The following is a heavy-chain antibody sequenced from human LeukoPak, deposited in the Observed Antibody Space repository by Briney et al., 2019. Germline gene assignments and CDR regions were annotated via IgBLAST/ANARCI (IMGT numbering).Heavy chain of an antibody. D-gene: IGHD6-13*01. V-gene: IGHV3-9*01. Sequence: GGSLRLSCAASGFTFDDYAMHWVRQAPGKGLEWVSGISWNSGSIGYADSVKGRFTISRDNAKNSLYLQINSLRAEDTALYYCAKVGRSSSWYYFDYWGQGTLVTVSS. J-gene: IGHJ4*02. CDR3: AKVGRSSSWYYFDY. CDR1: GFTFDDYA. CDR2: ISWNSGSI.